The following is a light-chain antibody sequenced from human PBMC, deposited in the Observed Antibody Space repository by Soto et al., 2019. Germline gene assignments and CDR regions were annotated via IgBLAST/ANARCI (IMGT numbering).Light chain of an antibody. J-gene: IGLJ2*01. CDR2: EVS. Sequence: QSALTQPPSASGSPGQSVTISCTGTSSDVGDYNYVSWYQQHPGKAPKLMIYEVSMRPSGVPDRFSGSKSANPASLIVSELHDEVEADYYCSSYVGSSNSVVFGGGTK. V-gene: IGLV2-8*01. CDR1: SSDVGDYNY. CDR3: SSYVGSSNSVV.